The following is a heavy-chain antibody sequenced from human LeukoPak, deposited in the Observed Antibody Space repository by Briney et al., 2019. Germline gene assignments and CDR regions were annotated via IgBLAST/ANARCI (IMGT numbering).Heavy chain of an antibody. CDR2: IIPILGIA. D-gene: IGHD6-13*01. CDR3: ARDQQGDSSSWYWGNNWFDP. CDR1: GGTFSSYT. Sequence: SVKVSCKASGGTFSSYTISWVRQAPGQGLEWMGRIIPILGIANYAQEFQGRVTITADKSTSTAYMELSSLRSEDTAVYYCARDQQGDSSSWYWGNNWFDPWGQGTLVTVSS. J-gene: IGHJ5*02. V-gene: IGHV1-69*04.